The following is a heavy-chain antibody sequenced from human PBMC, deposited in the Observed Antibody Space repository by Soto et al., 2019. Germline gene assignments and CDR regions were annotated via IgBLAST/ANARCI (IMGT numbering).Heavy chain of an antibody. CDR1: GFTFSSYA. Sequence: GGSLRLSCAASGFTFSSYAMSWVRQAPGKGLEWVSAISGSGGSTYYADSVKGRFTISRDNSKNTLYLQMNSLRAEDTAVYYCAKDEAASTRRVYYYYYYMDVWGKGTTVTVSS. J-gene: IGHJ6*03. CDR2: ISGSGGST. D-gene: IGHD2-15*01. CDR3: AKDEAASTRRVYYYYYYMDV. V-gene: IGHV3-23*01.